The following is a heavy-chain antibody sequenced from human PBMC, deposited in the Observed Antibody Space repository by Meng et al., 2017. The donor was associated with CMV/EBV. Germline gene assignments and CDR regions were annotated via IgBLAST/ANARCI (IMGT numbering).Heavy chain of an antibody. J-gene: IGHJ4*02. V-gene: IGHV3-21*01. Sequence: GESLKISCAASGFTFSSYSMNWVRQAPGKGLEWVSSISSSSSYIYHADSVKGRFTISRDNAKNSLYLQMNSLRAEDTAVYYCARAGVAYCSSTSCYGYFDYWGQGTLVTVSS. D-gene: IGHD2-2*01. CDR2: ISSSSSYI. CDR3: ARAGVAYCSSTSCYGYFDY. CDR1: GFTFSSYS.